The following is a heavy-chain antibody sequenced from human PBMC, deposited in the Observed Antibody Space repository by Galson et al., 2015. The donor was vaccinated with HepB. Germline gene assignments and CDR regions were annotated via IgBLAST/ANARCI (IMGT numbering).Heavy chain of an antibody. D-gene: IGHD3-10*01. J-gene: IGHJ4*02. V-gene: IGHV3-7*03. CDR1: GFSFSTYR. Sequence: SLRLSCAASGFSFSTYRMTWVRQAPGKGLEWVASIRQDGSEKNYVDSVKGRFTISRDNARKSLYLQMNSLRGEDTAVYYCARAEYYYGSGSYFGGEDHWDQGTLVTVSS. CDR3: ARAEYYYGSGSYFGGEDH. CDR2: IRQDGSEK.